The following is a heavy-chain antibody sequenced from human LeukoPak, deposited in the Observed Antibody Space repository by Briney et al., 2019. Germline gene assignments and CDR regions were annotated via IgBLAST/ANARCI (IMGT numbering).Heavy chain of an antibody. CDR3: AARDYVSMDV. CDR1: GGTFSSYA. V-gene: IGHV1-69*13. Sequence: SVKVSCKASGGTFSSYAISWVRQAPGQGLEWMGGIIPIFGTANYAQKFQGRATITADESTSTAYMELSSLRSEDTAVYYCAARDYVSMDVWGKGTTVTISS. J-gene: IGHJ6*03. CDR2: IIPIFGTA.